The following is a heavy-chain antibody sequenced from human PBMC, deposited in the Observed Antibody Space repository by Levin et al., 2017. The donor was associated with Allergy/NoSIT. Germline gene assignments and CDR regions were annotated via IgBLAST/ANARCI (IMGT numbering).Heavy chain of an antibody. V-gene: IGHV4-31*03. CDR3: ARGYFVFGVVPHGTNAFDI. Sequence: SQTLSLTCTVSGGSISSGYYYWSWIRQHPGKGLEWIGHIYHNGLTYHNPSLKSRLTISVDTPKNQFSLNLSSVTSADTAVYSCARGYFVFGVVPHGTNAFDIWGQGTMVTVSS. CDR2: IYHNGLT. D-gene: IGHD3-3*01. CDR1: GGSISSGYYY. J-gene: IGHJ3*02.